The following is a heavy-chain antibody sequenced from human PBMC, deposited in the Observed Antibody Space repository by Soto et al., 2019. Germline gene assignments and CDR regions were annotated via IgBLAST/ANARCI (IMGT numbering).Heavy chain of an antibody. CDR1: GGSLSSFY. CDR3: ARVLRYFDWSLDY. V-gene: IGHV4-59*01. CDR2: IYYSGST. Sequence: SGTLFLPCPVSGGSLSSFYWGWVRQPPGKGLEWIGYIYYSGSTNYNPSLKSRVTISVDTSKNQFSLKLSSVTAADTAVYYCARVLRYFDWSLDYWGQGTLVTVSS. J-gene: IGHJ4*02. D-gene: IGHD3-9*01.